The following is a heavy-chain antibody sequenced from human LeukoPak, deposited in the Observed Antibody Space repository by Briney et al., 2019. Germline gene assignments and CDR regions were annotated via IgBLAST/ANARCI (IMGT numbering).Heavy chain of an antibody. D-gene: IGHD3-22*01. CDR2: IYHSGST. J-gene: IGHJ4*02. CDR1: GFSFSNYW. V-gene: IGHV4-4*02. Sequence: GSLRLSCTTSGFSFSNYWMSWVRQPPGKGLEWIGEIYHSGSTNYNPSLKSRVTISVDKSKNQFSLKLSSVTAADTAVYYCARDGAYYYDSSGPLYYWGQGTLVTVSS. CDR3: ARDGAYYYDSSGPLYY.